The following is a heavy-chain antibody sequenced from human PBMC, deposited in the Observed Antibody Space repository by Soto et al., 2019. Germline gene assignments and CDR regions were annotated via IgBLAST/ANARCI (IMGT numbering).Heavy chain of an antibody. D-gene: IGHD4-4*01. J-gene: IGHJ6*02. Sequence: PGGSLRLSCAASGFTFDDYAMHWFRQAPGKGLEWVSGISWNSGSIGYADSVKGRFTISRDNAKNSLYLQMNSLRAEDTALYYCAKDIQTTVTHPTYYYYGMDVWGQGTTVTVSS. CDR3: AKDIQTTVTHPTYYYYGMDV. CDR1: GFTFDDYA. CDR2: ISWNSGSI. V-gene: IGHV3-9*01.